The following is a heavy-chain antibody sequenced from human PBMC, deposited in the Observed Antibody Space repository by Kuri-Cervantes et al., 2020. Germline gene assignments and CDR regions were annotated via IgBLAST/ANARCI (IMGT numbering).Heavy chain of an antibody. CDR2: ISYDGSNK. D-gene: IGHD3-9*01. Sequence: GSLRLSCAASGFTFSSYAMHWVRQAPGKGLEWVAVISYDGSNKYYADSVKGRFTISRDNSKNTLYLQMNSLRAEDTAVYYCARAFYDILTEDQWGGGAFDIWGQGTMVTVSS. CDR3: ARAFYDILTEDQWGGGAFDI. V-gene: IGHV3-30-3*01. J-gene: IGHJ3*02. CDR1: GFTFSSYA.